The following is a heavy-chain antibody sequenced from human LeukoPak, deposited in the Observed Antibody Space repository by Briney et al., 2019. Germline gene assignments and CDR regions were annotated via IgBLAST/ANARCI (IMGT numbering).Heavy chain of an antibody. CDR1: GGSISSYY. CDR2: IYTSGST. CDR3: ARVTPLRFFDY. Sequence: PSETLSLTCTVPGGSISSYYWSWIRQPAGKGLEWIGRIYTSGSTNYNPSLKGRVTMSVDTSKNQFSLKLSSVTAADTAVYYCARVTPLRFFDYWGQGTLVTVSS. V-gene: IGHV4-4*07. D-gene: IGHD4-17*01. J-gene: IGHJ4*02.